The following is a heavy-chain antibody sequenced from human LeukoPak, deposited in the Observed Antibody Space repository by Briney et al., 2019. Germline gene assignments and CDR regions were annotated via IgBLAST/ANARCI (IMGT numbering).Heavy chain of an antibody. Sequence: SGGSLRLSCAASGFTLSHYYMTWIRQAPGKGLEWLSCISSSGDTIYYADSVKGRFTVSRDNAENSLYLQMNSQRAEDTAMYYCARQGSEIDYWGQGTLVTVSS. CDR1: GFTLSHYY. V-gene: IGHV3-11*01. CDR3: ARQGSEIDY. CDR2: ISSSGDTI. J-gene: IGHJ4*02.